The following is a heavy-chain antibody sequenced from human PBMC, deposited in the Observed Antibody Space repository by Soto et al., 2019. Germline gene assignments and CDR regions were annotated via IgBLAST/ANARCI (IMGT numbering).Heavy chain of an antibody. J-gene: IGHJ2*01. CDR1: GGTFSSYA. CDR2: IIPVYGAT. CDR3: ARDWVGGSWYFDL. V-gene: IGHV1-69*06. D-gene: IGHD3-16*01. Sequence: QVQLVQSGAEVKKPGSSVKVSCKASGGTFSSYAISWVRQAPGQGLEWIGGIIPVYGATNSAQKFRGRVTITADKSTATAYMELSSLTSEDTAVYYCARDWVGGSWYFDLWGRDTLVTVSS.